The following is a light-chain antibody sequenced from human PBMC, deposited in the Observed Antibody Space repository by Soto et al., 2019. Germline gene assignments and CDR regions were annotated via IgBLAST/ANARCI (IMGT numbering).Light chain of an antibody. V-gene: IGKV1-39*01. J-gene: IGKJ5*01. Sequence: DIQITQSPSSLSVSVGDRVTITCRASQSISSYLNWYQQKPGKAPKLLIYAASSLQSGVPSRFSGSGSGTDFTLTISSLQPEDFATYYCQQSYSTPSTFGQGTRLEI. CDR1: QSISSY. CDR2: AAS. CDR3: QQSYSTPST.